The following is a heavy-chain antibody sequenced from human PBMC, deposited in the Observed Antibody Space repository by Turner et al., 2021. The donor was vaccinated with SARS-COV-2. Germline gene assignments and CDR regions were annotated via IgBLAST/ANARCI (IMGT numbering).Heavy chain of an antibody. V-gene: IGHV3-7*03. J-gene: IGHJ4*02. Sequence: EVQLVASGGGLVQPGGSLRLSCAASGFTFSSYWMSWVRQDTGKGLEWVANIKQDGSEKYYGDSVKGRFTITRDNAKNSLYLKMNSLRAEDTAVYYCARLHTSSWYFDYWGQGTLVTVSS. CDR2: IKQDGSEK. CDR1: GFTFSSYW. D-gene: IGHD6-13*01. CDR3: ARLHTSSWYFDY.